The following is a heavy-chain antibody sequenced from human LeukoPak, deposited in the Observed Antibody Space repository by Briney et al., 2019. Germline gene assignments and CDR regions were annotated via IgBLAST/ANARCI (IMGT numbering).Heavy chain of an antibody. CDR3: ARVGGYSYGYGDWFDS. J-gene: IGHJ5*01. CDR1: GYTFTGYY. V-gene: IGHV1-2*02. Sequence: ASVKVSCKASGYTFTGYYMHWVRQAPGQGPEWMGWINPNSGDTNYAQKFQGRVTMTRDTSISTAYMELSRLRSDDTAVYYCARVGGYSYGYGDWFDSWGQGTLVTVSS. D-gene: IGHD5-18*01. CDR2: INPNSGDT.